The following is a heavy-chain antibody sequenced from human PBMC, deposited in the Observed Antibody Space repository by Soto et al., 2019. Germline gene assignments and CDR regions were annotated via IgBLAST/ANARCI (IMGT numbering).Heavy chain of an antibody. V-gene: IGHV3-23*01. J-gene: IGHJ4*02. CDR1: GFTFSGYG. CDR2: ITSSGSNT. CDR3: AKEQGRVAAALDY. D-gene: IGHD6-13*01. Sequence: EVQLLESGGDLVQRGGSLRLSCAASGFTFSGYGMSWVRQAPGKGLEWVSSITSSGSNTYYVDSVKGRFTISRDNSKNTLYLPMNSLTVDDTAVYYCAKEQGRVAAALDYWGQGTLVTVSS.